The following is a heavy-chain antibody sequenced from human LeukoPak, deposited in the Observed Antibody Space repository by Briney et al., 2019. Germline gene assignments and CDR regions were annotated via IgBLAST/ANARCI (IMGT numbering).Heavy chain of an antibody. J-gene: IGHJ4*02. D-gene: IGHD6-13*01. CDR3: ARAGGPYSSSWYVDY. CDR1: GFSVSSNY. V-gene: IGHV3-53*01. CDR2: IYSGGST. Sequence: QPGGSLRLSCAASGFSVSSNYMSWVRQAPGKGLEWVSVIYSGGSTYYADSVKGRFTISRDNSKNTLYLQMNSLRAEDTAVYYCARAGGPYSSSWYVDYWGQGTLVTVSS.